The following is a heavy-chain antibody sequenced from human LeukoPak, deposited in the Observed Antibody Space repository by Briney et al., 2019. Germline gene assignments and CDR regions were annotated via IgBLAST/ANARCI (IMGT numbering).Heavy chain of an antibody. CDR2: INPNGGST. CDR3: AKGHDYYDLTTAPYYYYYYGMDV. CDR1: GYTFTSYY. V-gene: IGHV1-46*01. Sequence: ASVKVSCKASGYTFTSYYMHWVRQAPGQGLEWMGIINPNGGSTSYAQKFQGRVTMTRDTSTSTVYMELSSLRSEDTAVYYCAKGHDYYDLTTAPYYYYYYGMDVWGQGTTVTVSS. D-gene: IGHD3-22*01. J-gene: IGHJ6*02.